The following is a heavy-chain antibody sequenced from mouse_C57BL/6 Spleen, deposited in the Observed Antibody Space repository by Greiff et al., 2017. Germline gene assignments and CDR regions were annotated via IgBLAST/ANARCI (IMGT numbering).Heavy chain of an antibody. J-gene: IGHJ1*03. Sequence: VQLQQPGAELVKPGASVKMSCKASGYTFTSYWITWVKQRPGQGLEWIGDIYPGSGSTNYNEKFKSKATLTVDTSSSTAYMQLSSLTSEDSAVYYCARTYRSYWYFDVWGTGTTVTVSS. CDR1: GYTFTSYW. CDR3: ARTYRSYWYFDV. V-gene: IGHV1-55*01. CDR2: IYPGSGST. D-gene: IGHD5-1*01.